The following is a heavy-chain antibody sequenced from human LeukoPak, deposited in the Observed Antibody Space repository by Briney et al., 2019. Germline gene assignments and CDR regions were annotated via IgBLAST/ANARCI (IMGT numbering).Heavy chain of an antibody. CDR2: FAGSDTTK. CDR1: GFDFGANE. D-gene: IGHD3-22*01. V-gene: IGHV3-48*03. CDR3: TTLGYHLDS. J-gene: IGHJ4*02. Sequence: GGSLRLSCAASGFDFGANEMNWVRQAPGKGLEWVAYFAGSDTTKYYADSVRGRFTISRDNAKKSLYLQMNSLRAEDTALYYCTTLGYHLDSWGQGTLVTVSS.